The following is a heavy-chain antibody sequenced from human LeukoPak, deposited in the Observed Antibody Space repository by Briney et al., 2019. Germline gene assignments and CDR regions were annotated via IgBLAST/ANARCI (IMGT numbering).Heavy chain of an antibody. CDR2: IYTSGST. V-gene: IGHV4-4*07. CDR3: ARDGRYCSAGSCYYYMDV. D-gene: IGHD2-15*01. J-gene: IGHJ6*03. CDR1: GGSISSYY. Sequence: SETLSLTCTVSGGSISSYYWSWIRQPAGKGLEWIGRIYTSGSTNYNPSLKSRVTMSVDTSKNQFSLKLSSVTAADTAVYYCARDGRYCSAGSCYYYMDVWGKGTTVTISS.